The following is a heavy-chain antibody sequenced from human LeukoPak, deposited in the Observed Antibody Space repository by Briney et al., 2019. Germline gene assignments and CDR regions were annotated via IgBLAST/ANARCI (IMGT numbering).Heavy chain of an antibody. D-gene: IGHD2-15*01. CDR3: AGSLLKWCSGGSCPDLNYMDV. CDR1: GGSISSGSYY. CDR2: IYTSGTT. J-gene: IGHJ6*03. Sequence: SQTLSLTCTVSGGSISSGSYYWTWIRQPAGKGLEWIGRIYTSGTTNYNPSLKSRVTISVDTSKNQFSLKLSSVTAADTAVYYCAGSLLKWCSGGSCPDLNYMDVWGKGTTVTISS. V-gene: IGHV4-61*02.